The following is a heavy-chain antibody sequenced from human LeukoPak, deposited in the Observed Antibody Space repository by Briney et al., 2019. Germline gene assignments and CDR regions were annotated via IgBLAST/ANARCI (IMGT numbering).Heavy chain of an antibody. Sequence: SETLSLTCTVSGGSISSSSYYWGWIRQPPGKGLEWIGYIYYSGSTNYNPSLKSRVTISVDTSKNQFSLKLSSVTAADTAVYYCARLSMVRGVIRRLGWFDPWGQGTLVTVSS. V-gene: IGHV4-61*05. J-gene: IGHJ5*02. CDR2: IYYSGST. D-gene: IGHD3-10*01. CDR3: ARLSMVRGVIRRLGWFDP. CDR1: GGSISSSSYY.